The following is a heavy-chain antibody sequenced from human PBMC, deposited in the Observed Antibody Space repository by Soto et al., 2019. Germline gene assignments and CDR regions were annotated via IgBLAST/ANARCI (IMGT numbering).Heavy chain of an antibody. D-gene: IGHD3-22*01. Sequence: PGGSLRLSCAASGFTFSSYGMHWVRQAPGKGLEWVAVISYDGSNKYYADSVKGRFTISRDNSKNTLYLQMNSLRAEDTAVYYCAKGGEYYDSSGYSYWGQGTLVTVSS. CDR1: GFTFSSYG. CDR2: ISYDGSNK. V-gene: IGHV3-30*18. CDR3: AKGGEYYDSSGYSY. J-gene: IGHJ4*02.